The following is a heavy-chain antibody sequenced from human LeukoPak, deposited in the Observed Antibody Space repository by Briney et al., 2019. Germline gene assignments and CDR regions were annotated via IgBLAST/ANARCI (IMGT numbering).Heavy chain of an antibody. CDR3: ANGLWLQWGDY. CDR2: ITTSGSI. CDR1: GSTFSSYA. V-gene: IGHV3-23*01. Sequence: PGGSLRLSCAASGSTFSSYAMTWVRQAPGKGLEWVSSITTSGSIYYADSVKGRFTVSRDNSKTTLYLQMNSLRAEDTAVYYCANGLWLQWGDYWGQGTLVTVSS. J-gene: IGHJ4*02. D-gene: IGHD5-18*01.